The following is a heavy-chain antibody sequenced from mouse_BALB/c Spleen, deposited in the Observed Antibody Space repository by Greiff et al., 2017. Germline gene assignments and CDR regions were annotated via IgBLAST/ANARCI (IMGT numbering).Heavy chain of an antibody. D-gene: IGHD2-1*01. V-gene: IGHV5-4*02. CDR3: ARVGYGNFMDY. Sequence: EVKLMESGGGLVKPGGSLKLSCAASGFTFSDYYMYWVRQTPEKRLEWVATISDGGSYTYYPDSVKGRFTISRDNAKNNLYLQMSSLKSEDTAMYYCARVGYGNFMDYWGQGTSVTVSS. CDR2: ISDGGSYT. J-gene: IGHJ4*01. CDR1: GFTFSDYY.